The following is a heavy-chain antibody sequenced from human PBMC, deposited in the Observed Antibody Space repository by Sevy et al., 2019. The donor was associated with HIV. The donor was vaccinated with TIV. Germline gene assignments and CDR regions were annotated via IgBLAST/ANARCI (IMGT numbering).Heavy chain of an antibody. V-gene: IGHV3-7*01. D-gene: IGHD3-22*01. CDR1: GFNLSPYW. J-gene: IGHJ4*02. CDR2: KKQDGNEK. CDR3: ASNTYHYDSNTYYPVY. Sequence: GGSLRLSCVASGFNLSPYWMTWVRQAPGKGLEWVANKKQDGNEKYYVDFVKGRFTVSRDNAKNALYLQMYSLRVEDKAVYFCASNTYHYDSNTYYPVYWGQGTRVTVSS.